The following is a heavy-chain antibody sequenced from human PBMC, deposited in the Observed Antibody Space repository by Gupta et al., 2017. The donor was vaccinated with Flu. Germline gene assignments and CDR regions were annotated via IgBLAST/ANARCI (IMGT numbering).Heavy chain of an antibody. CDR3: ARAGDFWSGYPSYYMDV. D-gene: IGHD3-3*01. CDR2: ISSNGGST. Sequence: GKGLEYVSAISSNGGSTYYANSVKGRFTISRDNSKNTLYLQMGSLRAEGMAVYYCARAGDFWSGYPSYYMDVWGKGTTVTVSS. J-gene: IGHJ6*03. V-gene: IGHV3-64*01.